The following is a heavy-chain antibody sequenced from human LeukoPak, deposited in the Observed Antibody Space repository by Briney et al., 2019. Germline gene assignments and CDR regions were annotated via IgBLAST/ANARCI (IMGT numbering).Heavy chain of an antibody. Sequence: GASLVISCEGSGSIFTSYWIGGLRPLPGKVLARMGIIYPGDSDTSDSPSFQGQVTISADKSISTAYLQWSSLKASDTAMYYCARSPVALEPFDYWGQGTLVTVSS. J-gene: IGHJ4*02. D-gene: IGHD6-19*01. V-gene: IGHV5-51*01. CDR1: GSIFTSYW. CDR3: ARSPVALEPFDY. CDR2: IYPGDSDT.